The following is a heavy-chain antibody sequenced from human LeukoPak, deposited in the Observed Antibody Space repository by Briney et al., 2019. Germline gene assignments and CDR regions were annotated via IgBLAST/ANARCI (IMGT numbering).Heavy chain of an antibody. CDR2: IGTSSSFI. Sequence: EGSLRLSRAASGFTFSSYSMNWVRQAPGKGLGWISYIGTSSSFIYYADSVKGRFTISRDSAKNSLYLQMNSLRAEDTAVYYCARQKWAASDYVGSGLPFDYWGQGTLVTVSS. D-gene: IGHD4-17*01. V-gene: IGHV3-48*01. J-gene: IGHJ4*02. CDR3: ARQKWAASDYVGSGLPFDY. CDR1: GFTFSSYS.